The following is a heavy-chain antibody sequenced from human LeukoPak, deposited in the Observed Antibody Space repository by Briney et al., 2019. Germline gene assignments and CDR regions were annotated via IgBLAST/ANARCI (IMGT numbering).Heavy chain of an antibody. V-gene: IGHV3-53*01. CDR1: GFTVSSNY. CDR2: IYSGGST. J-gene: IGHJ4*02. Sequence: GGSLRLSCAASGFTVSSNYMSWVRQAPGKGLEWVSVIYSGGSTYYTDSVKGRFTISRDNSKNTLYLQMNSLRAEDTAVYYCARNGYSSSWYRNWGQGTLVTVSS. CDR3: ARNGYSSSWYRN. D-gene: IGHD6-13*01.